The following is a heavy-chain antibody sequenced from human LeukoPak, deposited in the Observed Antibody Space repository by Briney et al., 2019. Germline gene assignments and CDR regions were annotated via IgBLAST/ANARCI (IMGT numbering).Heavy chain of an antibody. CDR1: GGSISSSSYY. J-gene: IGHJ4*02. D-gene: IGHD3-22*01. CDR3: ARHPTYYYDSSGFNFDY. CDR2: IYYSGST. Sequence: SETLSLTCTVSGGSISSSSYYWGWIRQPPGKGLERIGSIYYSGSTYYNPSLKSRVTISVDTSKNQFSLKLSSVTAADTAVYYCARHPTYYYDSSGFNFDYWGQGTLVTVSS. V-gene: IGHV4-39*01.